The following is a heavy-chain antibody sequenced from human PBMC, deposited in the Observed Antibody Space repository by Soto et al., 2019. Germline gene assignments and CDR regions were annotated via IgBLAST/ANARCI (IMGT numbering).Heavy chain of an antibody. D-gene: IGHD2-21*01. V-gene: IGHV3-23*01. CDR1: GFTFSSYA. J-gene: IGHJ6*02. Sequence: GGSLRLSCAASGFTFSSYAMSLVRQAPGKGLEWVSAISDSGGSTYYADSVSVKGRFTISRDNSKNTLYLQMNSLRAEDTAVYYCAKGIPGLYYYGMDVWGQGSTVTVSS. CDR2: ISDSGGST. CDR3: AKGIPGLYYYGMDV.